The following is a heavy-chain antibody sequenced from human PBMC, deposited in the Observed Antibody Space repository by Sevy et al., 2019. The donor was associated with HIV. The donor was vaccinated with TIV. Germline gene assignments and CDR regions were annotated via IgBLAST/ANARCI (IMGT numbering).Heavy chain of an antibody. CDR3: AKDIGGDTTMVFDY. D-gene: IGHD5-18*01. CDR2: ISWNSGTI. J-gene: IGHJ4*02. V-gene: IGHV3-9*01. Sequence: GGSLRLSCAASGFTFDNYAMHWVRQTPGKGLGWVSGISWNSGTIGYADSVKGRFTISRDNAKNSLYLQMNSLGLEDTALYYCAKDIGGDTTMVFDYWGQGTLVTVSS. CDR1: GFTFDNYA.